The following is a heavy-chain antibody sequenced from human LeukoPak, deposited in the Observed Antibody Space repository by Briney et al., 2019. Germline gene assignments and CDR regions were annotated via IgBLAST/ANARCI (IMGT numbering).Heavy chain of an antibody. V-gene: IGHV4-30-2*01. J-gene: IGHJ2*01. Sequence: PSQTLSLTCAVSGGPISSGGYSWSWIRQPPGKGLEWIGYIYHSGSTYYNPSLKSRVTISVDRSKNQFSLKLSSVTAADTAVYYCARVGGYASWYFDLWGRGTLVTVSS. D-gene: IGHD6-25*01. CDR1: GGPISSGGYS. CDR2: IYHSGST. CDR3: ARVGGYASWYFDL.